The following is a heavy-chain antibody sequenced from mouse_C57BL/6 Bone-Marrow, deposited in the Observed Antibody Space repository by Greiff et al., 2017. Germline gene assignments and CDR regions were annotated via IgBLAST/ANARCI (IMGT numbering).Heavy chain of an antibody. CDR1: GYTFTSYW. Sequence: QVQLQQPGAELVRPGSSVKLSCKASGYTFTSYWMDWVKQRPGQGLEWIGNLYPSDSETHYNQKFKDKATSTVDKSSSTAYLQLSSLPSEDSAVYYCAKRSIYFDYWGQDTTHTVSS. J-gene: IGHJ2*01. CDR2: LYPSDSET. V-gene: IGHV1-61*01. D-gene: IGHD1-1*01. CDR3: AKRSIYFDY.